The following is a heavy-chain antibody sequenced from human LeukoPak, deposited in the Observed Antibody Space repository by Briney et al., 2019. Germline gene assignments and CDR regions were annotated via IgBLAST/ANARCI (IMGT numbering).Heavy chain of an antibody. D-gene: IGHD3-10*01. V-gene: IGHV3-9*01. CDR2: ISWNSGNI. CDR3: AKGTPYYYGSGSRDFDY. CDR1: GFTFSSYA. Sequence: GGSLRLSCAASGFTFSSYAMHWVRQAPGKGLEWVSGISWNSGNIGYADSVQGRFTISRDNAKNSLYLQMDSLRAEDTALYYCAKGTPYYYGSGSRDFDYWGQGTLVTVSS. J-gene: IGHJ4*02.